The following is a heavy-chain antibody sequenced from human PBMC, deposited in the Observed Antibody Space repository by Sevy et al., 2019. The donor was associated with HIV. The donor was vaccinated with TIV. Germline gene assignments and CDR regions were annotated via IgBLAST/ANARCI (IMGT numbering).Heavy chain of an antibody. CDR2: LNQGGSEK. V-gene: IGHV3-7*01. J-gene: IGHJ4*02. D-gene: IGHD3-10*01. CDR3: ANAAAGRGLYIY. Sequence: GESLKISCAASGFTFNNYWMSWVRQAPGKGVGGVAKLNQGGSEKYYVDSVKGRITMSRDNAKNSLYLQMNSLKAEDTAVYYCANAAAGRGLYIYWGQGALVTVSS. CDR1: GFTFNNYW.